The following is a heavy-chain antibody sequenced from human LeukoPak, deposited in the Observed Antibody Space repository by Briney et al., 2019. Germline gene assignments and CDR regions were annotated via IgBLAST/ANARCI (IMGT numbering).Heavy chain of an antibody. V-gene: IGHV5-51*01. Sequence: GESLKISYKGSGYSFTTYWIGWVRQMSGKGLEWMGFIYPGDSDIRYSPSFQGQVTISADKSISTAYLQWSSLKASDTAMYYCARQGALAYSYYMDVWGRGTTVTVSS. CDR3: ARQGALAYSYYMDV. D-gene: IGHD3-16*01. CDR1: GYSFTTYW. J-gene: IGHJ6*03. CDR2: IYPGDSDI.